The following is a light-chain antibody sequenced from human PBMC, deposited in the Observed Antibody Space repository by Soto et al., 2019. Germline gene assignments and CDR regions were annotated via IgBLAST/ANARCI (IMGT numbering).Light chain of an antibody. CDR1: RSDVGGYNY. V-gene: IGLV2-14*01. CDR2: DVS. Sequence: QSALTQPASVSGSPGQSITISCTGTRSDVGGYNYVSWYQQHPGKAPKLMIYDVSNRPSGVSNRFSGSKSGNTASLTISGLQAEDEADYYCSSYTSSSTLEVFVTGTKGTVL. CDR3: SSYTSSSTLEV. J-gene: IGLJ1*01.